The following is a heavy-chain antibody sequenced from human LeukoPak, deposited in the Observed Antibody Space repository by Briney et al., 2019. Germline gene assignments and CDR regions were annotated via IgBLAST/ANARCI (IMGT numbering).Heavy chain of an antibody. D-gene: IGHD6-19*01. J-gene: IGHJ4*02. CDR3: ARDREEEQWPGTFEY. Sequence: GGSLRLSCAASGFTVSSNYMSWVRQAPGKGLEWVSVIYSGGSTYYADSVKGRFTISRDNSKNTLYLQMNSLRAEDTAVYYCARDREEEQWPGTFEYWGQGTLVTVSS. CDR1: GFTVSSNY. V-gene: IGHV3-66*02. CDR2: IYSGGST.